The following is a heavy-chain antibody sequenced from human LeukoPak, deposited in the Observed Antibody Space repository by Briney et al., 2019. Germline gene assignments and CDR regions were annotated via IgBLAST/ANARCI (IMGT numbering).Heavy chain of an antibody. J-gene: IGHJ4*02. Sequence: GGSLRLSCAASGFIFGNYWMGWVRQAPGKGLEWVAYIKQDGSEKYYVDSVKGRFSISRDNAENSLYLLLNSLRVEDTAVYYCASIGYGSGRYWGQGTLVTVSS. D-gene: IGHD3-10*01. V-gene: IGHV3-7*01. CDR2: IKQDGSEK. CDR1: GFIFGNYW. CDR3: ASIGYGSGRY.